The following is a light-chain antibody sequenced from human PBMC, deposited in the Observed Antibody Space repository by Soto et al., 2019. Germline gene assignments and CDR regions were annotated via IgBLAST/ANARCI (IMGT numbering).Light chain of an antibody. CDR3: QQSYSTPLT. CDR1: QSISSY. Sequence: DIQMTQSPSSLSASVGDRVTITCRASQSISSYLNWYQQKPGKAPKLLIYAASSLQSGAPSRFSGSGSGTVFTLTIDSLHLEDFATYNGQQSYSTPLTFGGGTKVE. J-gene: IGKJ4*01. V-gene: IGKV1-39*01. CDR2: AAS.